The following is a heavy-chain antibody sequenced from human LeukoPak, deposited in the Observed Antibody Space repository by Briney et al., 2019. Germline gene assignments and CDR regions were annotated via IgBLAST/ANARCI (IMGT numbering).Heavy chain of an antibody. J-gene: IGHJ4*02. CDR2: INYSGST. CDR3: ASRSPAHDY. D-gene: IGHD2-2*01. Sequence: SETLSLTCTVSGVSISSFYWSWIRQPPGKGLEWIGYINYSGSTNYNPSLKRRVSISVDTSKNQFSLKLTSVTAADTAVYYCASRSPAHDYWGQGTLVTVSS. CDR1: GVSISSFY. V-gene: IGHV4-59*08.